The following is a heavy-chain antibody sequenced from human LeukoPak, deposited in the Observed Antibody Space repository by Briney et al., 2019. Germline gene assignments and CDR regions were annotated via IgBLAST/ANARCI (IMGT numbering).Heavy chain of an antibody. Sequence: GASVKVSCKASGYKFTGYYMHWVRQAPGQGLEWMGWINPNSGGTNYAQKFQGRVTMTSDTSISTAYMEVSRLRSDDTAVYYCARGGDWNYYGHHYNMDVWGQGTTVTVSS. J-gene: IGHJ6*02. CDR2: INPNSGGT. CDR3: ARGGDWNYYGHHYNMDV. D-gene: IGHD3-10*01. V-gene: IGHV1-2*02. CDR1: GYKFTGYY.